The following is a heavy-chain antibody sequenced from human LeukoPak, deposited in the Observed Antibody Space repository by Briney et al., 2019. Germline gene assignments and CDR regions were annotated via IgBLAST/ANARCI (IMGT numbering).Heavy chain of an antibody. CDR1: GYTFTSYD. CDR3: ARDRAGVNFWSGYFQQIDY. J-gene: IGHJ4*02. Sequence: ASVKVSCKASGYTFTSYDINWVRQATGQGLERMGWMNPNSGNTGYAQKLQGRVSMTTDTSTSTAYMELRSLRSDDTAVYYCARDRAGVNFWSGYFQQIDYWGQGTLVTVSS. D-gene: IGHD3-3*01. CDR2: MNPNSGNT. V-gene: IGHV1-8*01.